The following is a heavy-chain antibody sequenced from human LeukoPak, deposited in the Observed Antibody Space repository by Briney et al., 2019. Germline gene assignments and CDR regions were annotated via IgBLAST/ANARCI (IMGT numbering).Heavy chain of an antibody. CDR3: ARVGAYGSGSYLVY. D-gene: IGHD3-10*01. J-gene: IGHJ4*02. CDR2: VNPNSGVT. Sequence: GASVKVSCKASGYTFTGYYVHWVRQAPGQGLEWMCWVNPNSGVTNYAQKFQGRVTMTRDTSISTAYMELSSLRSDDTAVYYCARVGAYGSGSYLVYWGQGSLVTVSS. CDR1: GYTFTGYY. V-gene: IGHV1-2*02.